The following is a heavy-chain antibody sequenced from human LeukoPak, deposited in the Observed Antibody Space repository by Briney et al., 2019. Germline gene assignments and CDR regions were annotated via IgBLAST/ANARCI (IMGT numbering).Heavy chain of an antibody. CDR1: GYTFTSYG. J-gene: IGHJ1*01. CDR3: ARVEAAAGSAHGYFQH. D-gene: IGHD6-13*01. V-gene: IGHV1-18*01. Sequence: GASVKVSCKASGYTFTSYGISWVRQAPGQGLEWMGWISAYNGNTNYAQKLQGRVTMTTDTSTSTAYMELRSLRSDDTAVYYCARVEAAAGSAHGYFQHWGQGTLVTVSS. CDR2: ISAYNGNT.